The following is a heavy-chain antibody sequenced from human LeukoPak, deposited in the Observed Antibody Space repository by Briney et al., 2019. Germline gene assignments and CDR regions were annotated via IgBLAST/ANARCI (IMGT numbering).Heavy chain of an antibody. D-gene: IGHD3-3*01. CDR3: AKDPVRFLEWLSNYYYMDV. V-gene: IGHV3-23*01. J-gene: IGHJ6*03. CDR1: GFTFSSYA. Sequence: GGSLRLSCAASGFTFSSYAMCWVRHAPGTGLEWGSAISGSGGSTYYADSAKGRFTISRDNSKNTLYLQMNSLRAEDTAVYYCAKDPVRFLEWLSNYYYMDVWGKGTTVTVSS. CDR2: ISGSGGST.